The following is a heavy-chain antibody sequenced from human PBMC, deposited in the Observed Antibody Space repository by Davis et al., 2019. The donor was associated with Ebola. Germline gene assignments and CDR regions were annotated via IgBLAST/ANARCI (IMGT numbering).Heavy chain of an antibody. CDR3: ARLRTSDYSYYFQY. J-gene: IGHJ4*02. CDR2: IEDSGTT. V-gene: IGHV4-4*02. CDR1: GDSISRNSW. Sequence: MPGGSLRLSCTVSGDSISRNSWWTWVRQAPGKGLEWLGEIEDSGTTTYTASLKSRLTMSVVESKNQFSLTLTTLTAADTAVYYCARLRTSDYSYYFQYWGQGLLVTVSS. D-gene: IGHD3/OR15-3a*01.